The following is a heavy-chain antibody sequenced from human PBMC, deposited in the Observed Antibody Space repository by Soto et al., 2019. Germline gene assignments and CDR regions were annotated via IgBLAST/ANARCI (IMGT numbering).Heavy chain of an antibody. CDR1: GYTFTSYY. D-gene: IGHD6-19*01. J-gene: IGHJ4*02. Sequence: QVQLVQSGAEVKKPGASVKVSCKASGYTFTSYYMHWVRQAHGQGLEWRGIINPSGGSKSYAQKFQSIVTMSRDTSTSTVDMELSSLRSEDTAVYYCASNLGCISGWYNWGQGTLVTVSS. CDR3: ASNLGCISGWYN. CDR2: INPSGGSK. V-gene: IGHV1-46*01.